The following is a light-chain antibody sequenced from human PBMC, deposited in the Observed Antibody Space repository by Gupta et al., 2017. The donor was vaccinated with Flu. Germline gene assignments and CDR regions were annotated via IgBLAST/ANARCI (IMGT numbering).Light chain of an antibody. CDR3: QAGDSSSTFYV. J-gene: IGLJ1*01. CDR1: AVANQY. Sequence: GQTARITCYGNAVANQYVYWFQQNPGQAPILLIYNDTDRPSGIPERFSASSSGNTATLTISGVQAEDEADYYCQAGDSSSTFYVFGAGTKLTVL. V-gene: IGLV3-25*01. CDR2: NDT.